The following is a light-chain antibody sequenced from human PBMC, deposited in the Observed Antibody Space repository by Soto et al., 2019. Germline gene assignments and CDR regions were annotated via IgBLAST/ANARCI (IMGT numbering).Light chain of an antibody. Sequence: ENVLTQSPGTLSLSPGERATLSCRASQSISSSYLAWYQQKPGQTPMLLIYHASNRATGIPDRFSGSGSGTDFTLTISRLEPEDFAVYYCQQYGDSLLTFGGGTKVEIK. CDR3: QQYGDSLLT. V-gene: IGKV3-20*01. J-gene: IGKJ4*01. CDR1: QSISSSY. CDR2: HAS.